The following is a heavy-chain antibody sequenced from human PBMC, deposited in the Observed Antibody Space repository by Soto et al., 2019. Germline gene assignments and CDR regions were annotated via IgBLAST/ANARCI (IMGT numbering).Heavy chain of an antibody. CDR3: AHAYGGRSLY. J-gene: IGHJ4*02. CDR2: IYWDDSK. Sequence: QITLKESGPTLVKPTQTLTLTCTFSGFSLTTDRVGVGWIRQPPGEALEWLAVIYWDDSKTYRPSLESILTITKDTSKHQVALTMTNMDSMDTATYYCAHAYGGRSLYWGQGTLVTVSS. CDR1: GFSLTTDRVG. D-gene: IGHD1-26*01. V-gene: IGHV2-5*02.